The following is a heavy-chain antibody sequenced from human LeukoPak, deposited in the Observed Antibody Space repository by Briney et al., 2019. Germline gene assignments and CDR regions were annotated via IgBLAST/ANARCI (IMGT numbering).Heavy chain of an antibody. CDR2: INHSGST. J-gene: IGHJ4*02. CDR3: ARVYRGVAPFY. CDR1: GGSFSGYY. D-gene: IGHD3-3*01. V-gene: IGHV4-34*01. Sequence: SETLSLTCAVYGGSFSGYYWSWIRQPPGKGLEWIGEINHSGSTNYNPSLKSRVTISVDTSKNQFSLKLSSVTSADTAVYYCARVYRGVAPFYWGQGTLVTVSS.